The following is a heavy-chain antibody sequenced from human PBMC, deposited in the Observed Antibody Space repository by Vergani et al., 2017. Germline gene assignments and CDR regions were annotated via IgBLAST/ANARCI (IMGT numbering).Heavy chain of an antibody. CDR1: GYTFTGYY. CDR2: ISAYNGNT. D-gene: IGHD4-11*01. V-gene: IGHV1-18*04. CDR3: AKDPSSPTVTSDYYYYYGMDV. J-gene: IGHJ6*02. Sequence: QVQLVQSGAEVKKPGASVKVSCKASGYTFTGYYMHWVRQAPGQGLEWMGWISAYNGNTNYAQKLQGRVTMTTDTSTSTAYMELTSLRAEDTAVYYCAKDPSSPTVTSDYYYYYGMDVWGQGTTVTVSS.